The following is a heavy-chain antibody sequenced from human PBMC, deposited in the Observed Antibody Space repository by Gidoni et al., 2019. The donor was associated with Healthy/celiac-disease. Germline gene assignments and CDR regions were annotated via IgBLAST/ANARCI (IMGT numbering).Heavy chain of an antibody. Sequence: EVQLVESGGGLVQPGRSLRLSCAASGFTFDDYAMHWVRQAPGKGLEWVSGISWNSGSIGYADSVKGRFTISRDNAKNSLYLQMNSLRAEDTALYYCAKVPARGIVGATVAFDIWGQGTMVTVSS. V-gene: IGHV3-9*01. CDR2: ISWNSGSI. D-gene: IGHD1-26*01. CDR1: GFTFDDYA. CDR3: AKVPARGIVGATVAFDI. J-gene: IGHJ3*02.